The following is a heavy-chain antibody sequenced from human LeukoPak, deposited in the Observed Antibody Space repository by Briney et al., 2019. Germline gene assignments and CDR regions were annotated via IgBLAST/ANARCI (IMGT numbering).Heavy chain of an antibody. V-gene: IGHV3-11*04. D-gene: IGHD3-22*01. CDR3: ASGARYYDSSGYYDRAIDY. CDR1: GFTFSDYY. J-gene: IGHJ4*02. CDR2: ISSSGSTI. Sequence: GGSLRLSCAASGFTFSDYYMSWIRQAPGEGLEWLSYISSSGSTIYYADSVKGRFTISRDNAKNSLYLQMNSLRAEDTAVYYCASGARYYDSSGYYDRAIDYWGQGTLVTVSS.